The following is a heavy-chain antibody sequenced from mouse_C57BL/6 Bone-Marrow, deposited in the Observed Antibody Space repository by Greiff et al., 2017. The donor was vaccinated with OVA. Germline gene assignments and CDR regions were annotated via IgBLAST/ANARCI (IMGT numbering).Heavy chain of an antibody. Sequence: EVMLVESGGGLVQPGGSLKLSCAASGFTFSDYGMAWVRQAPRKGPEWVAFISNLAYSIYYADTVTGRFTISRENAKNTLYLEMSSLRSEDTAMYYCARQGLRRDYAMDYWGQGTSVTVSS. CDR2: ISNLAYSI. CDR3: ARQGLRRDYAMDY. CDR1: GFTFSDYG. V-gene: IGHV5-15*01. J-gene: IGHJ4*01. D-gene: IGHD2-2*01.